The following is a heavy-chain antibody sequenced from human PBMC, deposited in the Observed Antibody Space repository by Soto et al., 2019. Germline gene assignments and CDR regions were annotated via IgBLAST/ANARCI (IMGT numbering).Heavy chain of an antibody. CDR1: GGSFSAYY. D-gene: IGHD1-26*01. V-gene: IGHV4-34*12. Sequence: SETLSLTCAVYGGSFSAYYWSWVRQPPGKGLEWIGEIIHSESTRYNPSLKSRVTISVDTSKNQFSLKLSSVTAADTAVYYCARQGPTDGRWEFANYYGMDVWGQGTPVTVSS. CDR2: IIHSEST. J-gene: IGHJ6*02. CDR3: ARQGPTDGRWEFANYYGMDV.